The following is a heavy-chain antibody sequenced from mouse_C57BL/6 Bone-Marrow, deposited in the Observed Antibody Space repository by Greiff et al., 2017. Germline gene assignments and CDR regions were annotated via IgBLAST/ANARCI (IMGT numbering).Heavy chain of an antibody. CDR2: IDPEDGET. J-gene: IGHJ2*01. CDR1: GFNIKDYY. V-gene: IGHV14-2*01. D-gene: IGHD1-1*01. Sequence: EVQLQQPGAELVKPGASVKLSCTASGFNIKDYYMHWVKQRTEQGLEWIGRIDPEDGETKYAPKFQGKATITADTSSNTAYLQRSSLTSEETAVYYCAKDYSSRVEFDYWGQGTTLTVSS. CDR3: AKDYSSRVEFDY.